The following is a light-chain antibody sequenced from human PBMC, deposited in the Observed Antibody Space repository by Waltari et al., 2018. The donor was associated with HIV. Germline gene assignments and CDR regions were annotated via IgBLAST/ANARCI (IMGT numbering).Light chain of an antibody. CDR3: SSYTGHIAL. Sequence: QSALTQPASVSGSPGRSITISCTNDVGTFPYVSWYQQHPGKAPKVIIYDVNNRPSGVSNRFSGSKSGMTASLTISGLRIEDEADYYCSSYTGHIALFGGGTKLTVL. CDR2: DVN. J-gene: IGLJ2*01. V-gene: IGLV2-14*03. CDR1: NDVGTFPY.